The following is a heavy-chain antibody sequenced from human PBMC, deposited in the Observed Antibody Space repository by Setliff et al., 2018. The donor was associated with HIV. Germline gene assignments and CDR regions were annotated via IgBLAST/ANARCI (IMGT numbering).Heavy chain of an antibody. CDR3: ARLEVAGAYSYYYMDV. Sequence: GESLKISCKVSAYSSTTSWITWVRQMPGKGLEWMGRIAPRDSYTDYSPSFEGHVTISFDKSVSTAYLQWSSLRASDTAMYYCARLEVAGAYSYYYMDVWGKGTTVTVSS. CDR2: IAPRDSYT. V-gene: IGHV5-10-1*01. CDR1: AYSSTTSW. D-gene: IGHD6-19*01. J-gene: IGHJ6*03.